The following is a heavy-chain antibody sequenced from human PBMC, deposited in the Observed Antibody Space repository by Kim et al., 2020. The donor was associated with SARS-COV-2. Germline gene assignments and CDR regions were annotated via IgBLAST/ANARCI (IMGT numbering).Heavy chain of an antibody. D-gene: IGHD2-2*01. J-gene: IGHJ4*02. V-gene: IGHV3-23*01. CDR3: AKVRMGVVVPADLDY. Sequence: DAGRGRFTISRDNSKNTLYLQMNSLRAEDTAVYYCAKVRMGVVVPADLDYWGQGTLVTVSS.